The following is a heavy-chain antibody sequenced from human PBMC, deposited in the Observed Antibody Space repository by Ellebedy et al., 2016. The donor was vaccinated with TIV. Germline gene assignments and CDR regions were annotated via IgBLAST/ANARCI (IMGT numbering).Heavy chain of an antibody. CDR1: GYSFAHYW. CDR3: ARLHNRGSSGYYLDF. CDR2: IYPTDSDV. Sequence: PGGSLRLSCKGSGYSFAHYWIAWVRQIPGKGLEYMGTIYPTDSDVKYSPSFEGQVTTSVDKSSSTTYLHWSSLKASDLATYYCARLHNRGSSGYYLDFWGQGTLVTVSS. J-gene: IGHJ4*02. V-gene: IGHV5-51*01. D-gene: IGHD6-19*01.